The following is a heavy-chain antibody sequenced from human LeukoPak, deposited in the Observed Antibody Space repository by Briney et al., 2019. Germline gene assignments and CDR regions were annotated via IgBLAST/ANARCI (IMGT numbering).Heavy chain of an antibody. V-gene: IGHV1-18*04. Sequence: ASVKVSCKASGYSFTSYATNWVRQAPGQGLEWVGWISAYNGNTDYAQKVQGRVTMTTDASTSTAHMELASLTSDDTAVYYCARDPLRSTWSTYNNAMDVWGQGTTVTVS. CDR3: ARDPLRSTWSTYNNAMDV. D-gene: IGHD6-13*01. J-gene: IGHJ6*02. CDR1: GYSFTSYA. CDR2: ISAYNGNT.